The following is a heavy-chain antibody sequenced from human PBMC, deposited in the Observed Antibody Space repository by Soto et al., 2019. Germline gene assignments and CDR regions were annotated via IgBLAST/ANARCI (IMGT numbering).Heavy chain of an antibody. CDR2: ISYDGSNK. Sequence: GGSLRLSCAASGFTFSSYGMHWVRQAPGKGLEWVAVISYDGSNKYYADSVKGRFTISRDNSKNTLYLQMNSLRAEDTAVYYCAKLPSSTGYYGMDVWGQGTTVTVSS. J-gene: IGHJ6*02. V-gene: IGHV3-30*18. CDR3: AKLPSSTGYYGMDV. D-gene: IGHD2-2*01. CDR1: GFTFSSYG.